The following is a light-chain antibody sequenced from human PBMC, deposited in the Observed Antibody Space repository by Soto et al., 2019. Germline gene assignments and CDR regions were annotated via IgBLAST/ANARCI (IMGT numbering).Light chain of an antibody. CDR3: QQLNNYPIT. V-gene: IGKV1-9*01. CDR1: QGISSS. Sequence: DIQLTQSPSFLSASVGDRVTITCRASQGISSSLAWYQQKPGQAPKLLIYSASSLQGGVPSRFSGSGSGTELTLTNASLQPEDFSTYYCQQLNNYPITFGQGTRLEIK. J-gene: IGKJ5*01. CDR2: SAS.